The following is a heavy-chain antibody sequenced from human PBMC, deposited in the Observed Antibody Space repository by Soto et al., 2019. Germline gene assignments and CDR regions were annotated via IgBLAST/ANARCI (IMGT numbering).Heavy chain of an antibody. D-gene: IGHD2-21*02. Sequence: SETLSLTCGVSGGTVASSHWWSWVRQSPGRGLEWIGNVYHTGDTNFNPSLQSRVTFSVDKSNNQFSLRLTSVTAADTAVHFCAREIVTAGGNNYFDPWGPGTLVTVSS. CDR2: VYHTGDT. CDR3: AREIVTAGGNNYFDP. V-gene: IGHV4-4*02. CDR1: GGTVASSHW. J-gene: IGHJ5*02.